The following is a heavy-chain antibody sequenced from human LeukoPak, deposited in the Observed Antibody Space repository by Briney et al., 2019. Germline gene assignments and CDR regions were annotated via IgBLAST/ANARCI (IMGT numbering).Heavy chain of an antibody. V-gene: IGHV3-33*01. CDR1: GFTFSSYG. CDR3: ARDYRDYGDYVGVGVTGY. D-gene: IGHD4-17*01. Sequence: PGRSLRLSCAASGFTFSSYGMHWVRQAPGRGLEWVAVIWYDGSNKYYADSVKGRFTISRDNSKNTLYLQMNSLRAEDTAVYYCARDYRDYGDYVGVGVTGYWGQGTLVTVSS. CDR2: IWYDGSNK. J-gene: IGHJ4*02.